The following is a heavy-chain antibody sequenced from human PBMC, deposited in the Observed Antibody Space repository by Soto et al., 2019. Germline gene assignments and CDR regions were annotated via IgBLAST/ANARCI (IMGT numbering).Heavy chain of an antibody. CDR2: IIPIFGTA. Sequence: GASVKVSCKASGGTFSSYAISWVRQAPGQGLEWMGGIIPIFGTANYAQKFQGRVTITADESTSTAYMELSSLRSEDTAVYYCARVGTKESGSYLGFGYYYGMDVWGQGTTVTVSS. CDR3: ARVGTKESGSYLGFGYYYGMDV. CDR1: GGTFSSYA. V-gene: IGHV1-69*13. D-gene: IGHD1-26*01. J-gene: IGHJ6*02.